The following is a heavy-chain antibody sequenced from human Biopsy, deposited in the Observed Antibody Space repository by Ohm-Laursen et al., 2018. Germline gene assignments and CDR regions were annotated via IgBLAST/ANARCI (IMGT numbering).Heavy chain of an antibody. CDR1: GESFNGYY. Sequence: SQTPSLTCAVYGESFNGYYWSWIRQTPGKGLEWIGEINHSGRTNYNPSLKSRVTISVDTSKNQFSLKVRSVTAADTAVYFCARHVVLTKPRRAFDIWGQGTVVTVSS. CDR2: INHSGRT. CDR3: ARHVVLTKPRRAFDI. V-gene: IGHV4-34*01. D-gene: IGHD2-21*02. J-gene: IGHJ3*02.